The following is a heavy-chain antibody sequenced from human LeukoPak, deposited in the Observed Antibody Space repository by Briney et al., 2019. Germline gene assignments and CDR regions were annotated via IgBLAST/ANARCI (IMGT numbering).Heavy chain of an antibody. V-gene: IGHV5-51*01. CDR3: ARSLPKYCSSTSCYPMPFDY. CDR2: IYPGDSDT. Sequence: GESLKISCKGSGYRFTSYWIGWVRQMPGKGLEWMGIIYPGDSDTRYSPSFQGQVTISADKSISTAYLQWSSLKASDTAMYYCARSLPKYCSSTSCYPMPFDYWGQGTLVTVSS. D-gene: IGHD2-2*01. CDR1: GYRFTSYW. J-gene: IGHJ4*02.